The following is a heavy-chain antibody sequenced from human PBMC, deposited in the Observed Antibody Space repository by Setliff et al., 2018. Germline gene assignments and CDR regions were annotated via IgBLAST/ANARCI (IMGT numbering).Heavy chain of an antibody. CDR2: ISDSGGST. Sequence: PGGSLRLSCAASGFTFSRYWMSWVRQAPGKGLEWVSVISDSGGSTYYADSVKGRFTISRDNSKNTLYLQMLSPRAEDTAVYYCAKEERLHGDYEAFDYWGQGTLVTVSS. CDR1: GFTFSRYW. CDR3: AKEERLHGDYEAFDY. V-gene: IGHV3-23*01. D-gene: IGHD4-17*01. J-gene: IGHJ4*02.